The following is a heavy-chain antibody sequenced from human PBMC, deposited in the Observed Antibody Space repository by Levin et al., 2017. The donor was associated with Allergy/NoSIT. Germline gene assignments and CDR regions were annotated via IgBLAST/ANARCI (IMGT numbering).Heavy chain of an antibody. Sequence: PGGSLKISCKASGYTFTGYYMHWVRQAPGQGLEWMGWINPNSGGTNYAQKFQGRVTMTRDTSISTAYMELSRLRSDDTAVYYCARAPEQDCSSTSCHPGHFDYWGQGTLVTVSS. J-gene: IGHJ4*02. D-gene: IGHD2-2*01. CDR1: GYTFTGYY. CDR3: ARAPEQDCSSTSCHPGHFDY. V-gene: IGHV1-2*02. CDR2: INPNSGGT.